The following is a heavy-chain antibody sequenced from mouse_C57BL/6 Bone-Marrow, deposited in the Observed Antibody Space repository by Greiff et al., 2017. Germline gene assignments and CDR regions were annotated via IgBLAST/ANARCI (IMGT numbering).Heavy chain of an antibody. CDR2: IYPRSGNT. Sequence: QVQLQQSGAELARPGASVKLSCKASGYTFTSYGISWVKQRTGQGLEWIGEIYPRSGNTYYNEKFKGKATRTADKYSSTAYMELSSLTSEDSAVYICARRDGYYVDFDYWGQGTTLTVSS. D-gene: IGHD2-3*01. J-gene: IGHJ2*01. CDR3: ARRDGYYVDFDY. CDR1: GYTFTSYG. V-gene: IGHV1-81*01.